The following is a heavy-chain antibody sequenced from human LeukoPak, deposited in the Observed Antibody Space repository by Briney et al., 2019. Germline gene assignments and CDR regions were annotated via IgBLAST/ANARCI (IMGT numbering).Heavy chain of an antibody. V-gene: IGHV1-69*13. CDR2: IIPIFGTA. CDR3: AREYSSSAAFDY. CDR1: GGTFSSYT. Sequence: SVKVSCKASGGTFSSYTISWVRQAPGQGLEWMGGIIPIFGTANYAQKFQGRVTITADESTSTAYMELSSLRSEDTAVYYCAREYSSSAAFDYWGQGTLVTVSS. D-gene: IGHD6-6*01. J-gene: IGHJ4*02.